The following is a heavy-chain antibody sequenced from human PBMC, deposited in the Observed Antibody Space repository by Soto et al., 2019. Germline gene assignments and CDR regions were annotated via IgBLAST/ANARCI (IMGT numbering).Heavy chain of an antibody. D-gene: IGHD2-15*01. CDR3: ARVLRYCSGGSCYSSPYCGMDV. CDR1: GFTFSSYW. V-gene: IGHV3-7*03. J-gene: IGHJ6*02. Sequence: PGGSLRLSCAASGFTFSSYWMSWVRQAPGKGLEWVANIKQDGSEKYYVDSVKGRFTISRDNAKNSLYLQMNSLRAEDTAVYYCARVLRYCSGGSCYSSPYCGMDVWGQGTTVTVSS. CDR2: IKQDGSEK.